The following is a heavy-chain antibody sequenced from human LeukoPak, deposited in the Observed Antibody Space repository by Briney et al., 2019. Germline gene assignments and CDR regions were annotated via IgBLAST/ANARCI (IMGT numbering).Heavy chain of an antibody. CDR2: INPNSGGT. CDR1: GYTFTGYY. Sequence: ASVKVSCKASGYTFTGYYMHWVRQAPGQGLEWMGWINPNSGGTNYAQKFQGRVTMTRDTSISTAYMEPSRLRSDDTAVYYWARIAAASGAFDIWGQGTMVTVSS. CDR3: ARIAAASGAFDI. J-gene: IGHJ3*02. V-gene: IGHV1-2*02. D-gene: IGHD6-13*01.